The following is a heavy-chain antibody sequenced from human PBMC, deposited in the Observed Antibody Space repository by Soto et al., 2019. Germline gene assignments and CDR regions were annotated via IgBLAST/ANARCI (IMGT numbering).Heavy chain of an antibody. CDR3: ASYDFWRRYSIYYYSGMDV. D-gene: IGHD3-3*01. J-gene: IGHJ6*02. Sequence: ASVKVSCKASGYTFTSYAMHWVRQAPGQRLEWMGWINAGNGNTKYSQKFQGRVTITRDTSASTAYMELSSLRSEDTAVYYCASYDFWRRYSIYYYSGMDVWGQGTTVTVSS. CDR2: INAGNGNT. V-gene: IGHV1-3*01. CDR1: GYTFTSYA.